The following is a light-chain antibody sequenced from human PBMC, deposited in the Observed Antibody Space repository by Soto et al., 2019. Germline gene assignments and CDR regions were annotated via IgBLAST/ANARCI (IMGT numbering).Light chain of an antibody. Sequence: DIQMTQSPSSLSASVGDRVTITCRASQSISSYLHWYQQKPGKAPKLLIFAASTLQSGVPSRFSGSGYGTDFTLTISSLQPEDFATYYCQQLNSYPLTFGGGTKVDIK. CDR1: QSISSY. V-gene: IGKV1-9*01. J-gene: IGKJ4*01. CDR2: AAS. CDR3: QQLNSYPLT.